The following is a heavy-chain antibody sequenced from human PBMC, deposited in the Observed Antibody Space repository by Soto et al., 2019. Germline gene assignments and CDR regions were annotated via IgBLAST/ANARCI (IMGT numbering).Heavy chain of an antibody. D-gene: IGHD3-10*01. CDR1: GGSFSGYY. J-gene: IGHJ6*02. V-gene: IGHV4-34*01. Sequence: PSETLSLTCAVYGGSFSGYYWSWIRQPPGKGLEWIGEINHSGSTNYNPSLKSRVTISVDTSKNLFSLKLSSVTAADTAVYYCARVHGSGKTNYYYYGMDVWGQGTTVTVSS. CDR3: ARVHGSGKTNYYYYGMDV. CDR2: INHSGST.